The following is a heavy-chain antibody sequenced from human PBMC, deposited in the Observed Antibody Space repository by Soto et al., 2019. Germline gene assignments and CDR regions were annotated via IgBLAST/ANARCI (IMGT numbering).Heavy chain of an antibody. V-gene: IGHV1-3*01. CDR3: ARSPYGPYGSGSYFDY. J-gene: IGHJ4*02. CDR1: GYTFTSYA. D-gene: IGHD3-10*01. CDR2: INAGNGNT. Sequence: QVQLVQSGAEVKKPGASVKVSCKASGYTFTSYAMHWVRQAPGQRLEWMGWINAGNGNTKYSQKFQGRVTITRDTSASTAYMELSSLRSEDTAVYYCARSPYGPYGSGSYFDYWGQGTLVTVSS.